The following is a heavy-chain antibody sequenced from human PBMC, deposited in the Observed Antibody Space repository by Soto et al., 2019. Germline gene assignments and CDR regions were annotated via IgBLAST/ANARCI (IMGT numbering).Heavy chain of an antibody. J-gene: IGHJ6*02. CDR3: ARVRLQWFGWYLYHYDGMDV. V-gene: IGHV4-30-4*01. CDR1: GGTISSVDYY. CDR2: IHYSRGT. Sequence: PSETLCLTCTVSGGTISSVDYYWRWIRQPPGKGLEWGGHIHYSRGTDYNPSLKSRLTISLDACKNLFSLKLSSVTVADTAVDYCARVRLQWFGWYLYHYDGMDVWGQGSTVTGS. D-gene: IGHD3-10*01.